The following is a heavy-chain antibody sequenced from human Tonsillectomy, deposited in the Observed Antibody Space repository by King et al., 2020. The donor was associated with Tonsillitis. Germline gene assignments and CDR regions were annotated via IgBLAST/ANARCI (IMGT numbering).Heavy chain of an antibody. J-gene: IGHJ4*02. CDR2: ISSFSGTT. D-gene: IGHD1-26*01. CDR3: ARDQGGDTSY. V-gene: IGHV3-48*01. Sequence: VQLVESGGGLGQPGGSLRLSCVVSGFDFRSYSMNWVRQAPGKGLEWVSYISSFSGTTHYADSVKGRFTISRDNAKNSLYLQMNSLRVEDTAVYYCARDQGGDTSYWGQGTLVIVSS. CDR1: GFDFRSYS.